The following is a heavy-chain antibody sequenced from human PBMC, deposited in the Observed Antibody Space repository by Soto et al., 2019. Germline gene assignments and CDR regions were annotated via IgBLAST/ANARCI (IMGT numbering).Heavy chain of an antibody. V-gene: IGHV5-10-1*01. CDR2: IDPSDSQT. D-gene: IGHD3-22*01. CDR1: GYSFAGYW. Sequence: GESLKISCNGSGYSFAGYWITWVRQKPGKGLEWMGRIDPSDSQTYYSPSFRGHVTISVTKSITTVFLQWSSLRASDTAMYYCARQIYDSDTGPNFQYHFDSWGQGTPVTVSS. CDR3: ARQIYDSDTGPNFQYHFDS. J-gene: IGHJ4*02.